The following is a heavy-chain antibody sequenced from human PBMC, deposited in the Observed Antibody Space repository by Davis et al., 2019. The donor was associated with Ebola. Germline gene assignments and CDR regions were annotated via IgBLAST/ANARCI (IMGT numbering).Heavy chain of an antibody. J-gene: IGHJ4*02. CDR2: ISGSGGST. CDR1: GFTFSSYW. D-gene: IGHD3-22*01. V-gene: IGHV3-23*01. Sequence: GESLKISCAASGFTFSSYWMSWVRQAPGKGLEWVSAISGSGGSTYYADSVKGRFTISRDNSKETLYVQMNSLRAEDTAVYYCAKDGLLTMITYWGQGTLVTVSS. CDR3: AKDGLLTMITY.